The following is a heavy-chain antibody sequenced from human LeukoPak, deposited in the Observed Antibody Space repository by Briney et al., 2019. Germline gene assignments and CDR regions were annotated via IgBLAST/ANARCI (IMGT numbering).Heavy chain of an antibody. D-gene: IGHD6-25*01. J-gene: IGHJ5*02. Sequence: GESLKISCKASGYRIISYWNGWVRQMPGKGLEWMGVIHPGEYERRYSPSFEGQVTISADRSISTAYMQWSSLKASDTAMYYCARRTDSGWKSFDPWGQGTLVTVSS. CDR1: GYRIISYW. CDR3: ARRTDSGWKSFDP. V-gene: IGHV5-51*01. CDR2: IHPGEYER.